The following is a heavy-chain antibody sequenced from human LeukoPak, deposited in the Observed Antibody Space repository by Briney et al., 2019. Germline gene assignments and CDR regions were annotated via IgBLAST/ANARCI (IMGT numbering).Heavy chain of an antibody. V-gene: IGHV3-30-3*01. D-gene: IGHD3-10*01. Sequence: PGRSLRLSCAASGFTFSNYAMHWARQAPGKGLEWVAFISHDRSNNCHADSVKGRFTISRDNSKNTPYLQMNSLTDEDTAVYYCARDLSGSYMSDYWGQGTLVTVSS. CDR3: ARDLSGSYMSDY. CDR1: GFTFSNYA. CDR2: ISHDRSNN. J-gene: IGHJ4*02.